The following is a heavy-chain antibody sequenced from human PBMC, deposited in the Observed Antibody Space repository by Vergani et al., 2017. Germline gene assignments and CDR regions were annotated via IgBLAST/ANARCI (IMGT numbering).Heavy chain of an antibody. D-gene: IGHD3-3*01. J-gene: IGHJ6*04. Sequence: QVPLVQSGAEVKKPGASVKVSCKASGYTFTSYYMHWVRQAPRQGLEWMGWINPNNGGTNYAQKFQGRVTMTRDTSISTAYMELSRLRSDDTAVYYCARRQALLDDVWSGVRGMDVWGKGTTVTVSS. CDR1: GYTFTSYY. V-gene: IGHV1-2*02. CDR3: ARRQALLDDVWSGVRGMDV. CDR2: INPNNGGT.